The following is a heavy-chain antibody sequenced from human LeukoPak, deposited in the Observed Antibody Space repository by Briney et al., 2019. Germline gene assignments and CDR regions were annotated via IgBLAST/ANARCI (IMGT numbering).Heavy chain of an antibody. J-gene: IGHJ4*02. CDR3: ARDRGSSGPASGGYFDY. CDR2: IIPIFGTA. V-gene: IGHV1-69*05. Sequence: GASVKVSCKASGGTFSSYAISWVRQAPGQGLEWMGGIIPIFGTANYAQKFQGRVTITTDESTSTAYMELSSLRSEDTAVYYCARDRGSSGPASGGYFDYWGQGTLVTVSS. D-gene: IGHD6-19*01. CDR1: GGTFSSYA.